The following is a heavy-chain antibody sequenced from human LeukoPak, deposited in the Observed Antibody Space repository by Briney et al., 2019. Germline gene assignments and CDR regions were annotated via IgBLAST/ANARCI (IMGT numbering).Heavy chain of an antibody. V-gene: IGHV4-39*01. CDR2: IYYSGST. Sequence: SETLSLTCTVSGGSISSSSYYWGWIRQPPGKGLEGLGSIYYSGSTYYNPSLKSRVTISVDTSKNQFSLKLSSVTAADTAVYYCASSHTYYYDSSGYYFHWGQGTLVTVSS. CDR1: GGSISSSSYY. CDR3: ASSHTYYYDSSGYYFH. J-gene: IGHJ4*02. D-gene: IGHD3-22*01.